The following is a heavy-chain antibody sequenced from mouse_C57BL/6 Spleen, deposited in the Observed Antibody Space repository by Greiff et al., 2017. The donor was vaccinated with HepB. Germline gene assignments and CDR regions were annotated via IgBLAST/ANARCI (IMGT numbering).Heavy chain of an antibody. D-gene: IGHD2-4*01. V-gene: IGHV1-15*01. CDR2: IDPETGGT. Sequence: QVQLQQSGAELVRPGASVTLSCKASGYTFTDYEMHWVKQTPGHGLEWIGAIDPETGGTAYNQKFKGKAILTADKSSSTAYMELRSLTSEDSAVYYCTKSIYYDPWFAYWGQGTLVTVSA. CDR1: GYTFTDYE. CDR3: TKSIYYDPWFAY. J-gene: IGHJ3*01.